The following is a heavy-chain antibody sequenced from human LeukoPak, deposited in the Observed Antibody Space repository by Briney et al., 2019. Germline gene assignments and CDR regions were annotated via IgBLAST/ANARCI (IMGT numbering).Heavy chain of an antibody. J-gene: IGHJ4*02. CDR3: ARRGQDY. CDR1: GYTFTEYY. CDR2: INPNSGDT. V-gene: IGHV1-2*02. D-gene: IGHD3-10*01. Sequence: GASVKVSCKACGYTFTEYYMHWVRQAPGQGLEWMGWINPNSGDTNYPQKFQGRVTMATDTSISTAYMELSRLKFDDTAVYYCARRGQDYWGQGTLVTVSS.